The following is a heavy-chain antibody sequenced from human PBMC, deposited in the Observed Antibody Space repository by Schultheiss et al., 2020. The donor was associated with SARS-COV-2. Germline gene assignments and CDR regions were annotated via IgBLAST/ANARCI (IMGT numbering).Heavy chain of an antibody. CDR3: ARVRTGYCSSTSCYGYYGMDV. J-gene: IGHJ6*02. D-gene: IGHD2-2*01. CDR1: GGSFSGYY. V-gene: IGHV4-34*01. Sequence: SETLSLTCAVYGGSFSGYYWSWIRQPPGKGLEWIGEINHSGSTNYNPSLKSRVTISVDTSKNQFSLKLSSVTAADTAVYYCARVRTGYCSSTSCYGYYGMDVWGQGTTVTVSS. CDR2: INHSGST.